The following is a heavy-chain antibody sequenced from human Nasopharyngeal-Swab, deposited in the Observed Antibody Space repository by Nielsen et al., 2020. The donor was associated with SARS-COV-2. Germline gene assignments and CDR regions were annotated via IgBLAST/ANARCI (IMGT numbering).Heavy chain of an antibody. J-gene: IGHJ6*03. V-gene: IGHV4-34*01. Sequence: RQAPGKGLEWIGEVSQGGGTNYNPSLKNRVTISVATSKNQFSLKLSSVTAAETAVCYCARGGAGVVPSPVLGLGPYYSYYYMDVWGKGTTVTVSS. CDR3: ARGGAGVVPSPVLGLGPYYSYYYMDV. CDR2: VSQGGGT. D-gene: IGHD2-2*01.